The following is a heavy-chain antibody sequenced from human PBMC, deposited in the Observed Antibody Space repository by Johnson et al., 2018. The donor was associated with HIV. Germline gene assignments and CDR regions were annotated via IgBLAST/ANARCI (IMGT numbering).Heavy chain of an antibody. Sequence: VQLVESGGGSIQPGGSLRLSCAASGFSISYDYMSWVRQAPGKGLEWVSSIYSGGNTYHADSVMGRFTISRDKSENTVYLQMNRLRAEDTAVYFCARAYSDIVGYYPQAFHVWGQGTVVIVSS. D-gene: IGHD3-22*01. J-gene: IGHJ3*01. V-gene: IGHV3-53*01. CDR3: ARAYSDIVGYYPQAFHV. CDR1: GFSISYDY. CDR2: IYSGGNT.